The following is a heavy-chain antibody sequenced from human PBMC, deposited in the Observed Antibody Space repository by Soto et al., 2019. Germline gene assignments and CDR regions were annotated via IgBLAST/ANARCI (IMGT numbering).Heavy chain of an antibody. CDR1: GYTFTTYG. V-gene: IGHV1-18*01. D-gene: IGHD2-2*01. J-gene: IGHJ4*02. CDR3: AVGGYCSSASCPNY. Sequence: QVQLVQSGAEVKKPGASVKVSCKASGYTFTTYGISWVRQAPGQGLEWMGWISAYYGNTNSAQKFQGRVTMTTDTSTSTAYMELRSLRSADTAVYYCAVGGYCSSASCPNYWGQGTLVTVSS. CDR2: ISAYYGNT.